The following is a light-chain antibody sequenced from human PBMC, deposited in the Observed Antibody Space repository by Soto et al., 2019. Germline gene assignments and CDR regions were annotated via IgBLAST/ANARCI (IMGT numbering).Light chain of an antibody. Sequence: QSVLAQPPSVSGAPGQRVTIACAGNSSNIGAGFDVFWYQQLPGTAPKLLIYGNNIRPSGVPDRFSGSKSDTTASLSITEPQAEDEADDYCQSYDSSLGSYVFGSGTKVTVL. CDR2: GNN. CDR1: SSNIGAGFD. J-gene: IGLJ1*01. V-gene: IGLV1-40*01. CDR3: QSYDSSLGSYV.